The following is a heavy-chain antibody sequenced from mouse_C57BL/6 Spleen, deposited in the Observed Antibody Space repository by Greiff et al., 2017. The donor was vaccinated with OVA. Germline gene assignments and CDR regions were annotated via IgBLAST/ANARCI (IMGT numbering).Heavy chain of an antibody. J-gene: IGHJ2*01. CDR2: IDPNSGGN. Sequence: QVQLKQPGAELVKPGASVKLSCKASGYTFTSYWMHWVKQRPGRGLEWIGRIDPNSGGNKYNEKFKSKATLTVDKPSSTAYMQLSSLTSEDSAVYYCAKEGATVVATDYWGQGTTLTVSS. CDR1: GYTFTSYW. CDR3: AKEGATVVATDY. D-gene: IGHD1-1*01. V-gene: IGHV1-72*01.